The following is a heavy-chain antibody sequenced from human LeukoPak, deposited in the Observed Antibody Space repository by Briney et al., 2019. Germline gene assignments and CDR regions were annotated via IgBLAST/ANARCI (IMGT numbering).Heavy chain of an antibody. CDR2: ISGSGGSA. CDR1: GFTFSTYY. J-gene: IGHJ4*02. Sequence: GGSLRLSCAASGFTFSTYYMNWVRQGPGKGLEWVSAISGSGGSAYYTDSVKGRFTISRDNSKNTLYLQMNSLRAEDTAVYYCAKDSQYCSSSSCYESGFDYWGQGTLVTVSS. CDR3: AKDSQYCSSSSCYESGFDY. V-gene: IGHV3-23*01. D-gene: IGHD2-2*01.